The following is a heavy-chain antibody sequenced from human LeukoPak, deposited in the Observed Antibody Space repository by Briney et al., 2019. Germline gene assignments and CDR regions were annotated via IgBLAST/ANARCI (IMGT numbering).Heavy chain of an antibody. D-gene: IGHD3-16*01. Sequence: GGSLRLSCAASGFTFSSYAMHWVRQAPGKGLEWVAVISYDGSNKYYADSVKGRFTISRDNSKNTLYLQMNSLRAEDTAVYYCARGGSYLDYWGQGTLVTVSS. CDR2: ISYDGSNK. CDR3: ARGGSYLDY. J-gene: IGHJ4*02. V-gene: IGHV3-30-3*01. CDR1: GFTFSSYA.